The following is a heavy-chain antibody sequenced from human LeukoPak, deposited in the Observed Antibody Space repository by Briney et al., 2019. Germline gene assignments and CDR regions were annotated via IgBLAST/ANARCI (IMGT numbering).Heavy chain of an antibody. Sequence: GGSLRLSCAASGFTFSSYWMSWVRQAPGKGLEWVANIKQDGSEKYYVDSVKGRFTISRDNAKNSLYLQMNSLRAEDTAVYYCARGGMYYDILTGYLLDAFDIWGQGTMVTVSS. V-gene: IGHV3-7*01. CDR3: ARGGMYYDILTGYLLDAFDI. J-gene: IGHJ3*02. CDR2: IKQDGSEK. D-gene: IGHD3-9*01. CDR1: GFTFSSYW.